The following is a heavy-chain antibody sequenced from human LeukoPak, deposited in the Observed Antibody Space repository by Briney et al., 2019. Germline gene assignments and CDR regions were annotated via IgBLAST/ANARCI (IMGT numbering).Heavy chain of an antibody. J-gene: IGHJ2*01. CDR3: AKGYGDYVLGWYFDL. V-gene: IGHV3-9*01. CDR2: ISWNSGSI. Sequence: GGSLRLPCAASGFTFDDYAMHWVRQAPGKGLEWVSGISWNSGSIGYADSVKGRFTISRDNAKNSLYLQMNSLRAEDTALYYCAKGYGDYVLGWYFDLWGRGTLVTVSS. CDR1: GFTFDDYA. D-gene: IGHD4-17*01.